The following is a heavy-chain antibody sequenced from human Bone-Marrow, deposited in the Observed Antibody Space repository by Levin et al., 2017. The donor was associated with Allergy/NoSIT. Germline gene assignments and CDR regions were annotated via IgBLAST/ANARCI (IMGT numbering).Heavy chain of an antibody. CDR3: ARRYYDFWSGYLYSYNWFDP. J-gene: IGHJ5*02. CDR1: GGSFSGYY. Sequence: GSLRLSCAVYGGSFSGYYWSWIRQPPGKGLEWIGEINHSGSTNYNPSLKSRVTISVDTSKNQFSLKLSSVTAADTAVYYCARRYYDFWSGYLYSYNWFDPWGQGTLVTVSS. CDR2: INHSGST. D-gene: IGHD3-3*01. V-gene: IGHV4-34*01.